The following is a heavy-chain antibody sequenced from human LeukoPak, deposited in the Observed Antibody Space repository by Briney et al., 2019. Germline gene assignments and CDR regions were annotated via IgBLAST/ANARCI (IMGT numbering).Heavy chain of an antibody. D-gene: IGHD2-2*01. CDR3: ARGSDAAGHQPAYFDY. V-gene: IGHV4-34*01. CDR2: INHSGST. J-gene: IGHJ4*02. CDR1: GGSFSGYY. Sequence: SETLSLTCAVYGGSFSGYYWSWIRQPPGKGLEWIGEINHSGSTNYNPSLKSRVTISVDTSKNQFSLMLSSVTAADTAVYYCARGSDAAGHQPAYFDYWGQGTLVTVSS.